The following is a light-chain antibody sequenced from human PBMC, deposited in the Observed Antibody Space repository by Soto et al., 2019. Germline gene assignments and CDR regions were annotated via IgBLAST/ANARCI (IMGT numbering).Light chain of an antibody. CDR3: QQYYILFT. J-gene: IGKJ3*01. Sequence: DIQMTQSPSSLSASVGDRVTITCQASQDISNSLNWYQQKPGRARQLLIHDASNLETGVPSRFSGSGSGTEFTFTISSLQPEDTGTYYCQQYYILFTFGPGTKVDIK. CDR1: QDISNS. V-gene: IGKV1-33*01. CDR2: DAS.